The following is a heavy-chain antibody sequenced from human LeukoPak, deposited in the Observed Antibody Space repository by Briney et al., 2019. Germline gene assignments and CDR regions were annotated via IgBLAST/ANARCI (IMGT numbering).Heavy chain of an antibody. CDR1: GGSISSGDYY. J-gene: IGHJ4*02. CDR2: IYYSRST. Sequence: PSQTLSLTCTVSGGSISSGDYYWSWIRQPPGKGLEWIGYIYYSRSTYYNPSLKSRVTISVDTSKNQFSLKLSSVTAADTAVYYCARAPSDFGEYEMVDFWGQGTLVTVSS. CDR3: ARAPSDFGEYEMVDF. D-gene: IGHD4-17*01. V-gene: IGHV4-30-4*08.